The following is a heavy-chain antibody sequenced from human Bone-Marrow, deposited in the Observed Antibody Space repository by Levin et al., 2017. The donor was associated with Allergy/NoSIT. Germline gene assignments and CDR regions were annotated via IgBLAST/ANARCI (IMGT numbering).Heavy chain of an antibody. J-gene: IGHJ6*02. V-gene: IGHV3-30*18. CDR3: AKDFDYGEYEFDNHYGMDV. D-gene: IGHD4-17*01. Sequence: GESLKISCAASGFTFTSYGMHWVRQAPGKGLEWVAFILSDGSDTYYADSVKGRFTISRDKSKKTLYLQMNSLRTEDTAVYYCAKDFDYGEYEFDNHYGMDVWGQGTTVTVSS. CDR1: GFTFTSYG. CDR2: ILSDGSDT.